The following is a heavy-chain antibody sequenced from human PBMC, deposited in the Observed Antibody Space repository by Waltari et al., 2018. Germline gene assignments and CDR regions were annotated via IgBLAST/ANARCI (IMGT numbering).Heavy chain of an antibody. CDR2: IFSNDEK. D-gene: IGHD1-26*01. CDR1: GFSLSNARMG. V-gene: IGHV2-26*01. Sequence: QVTLKESGPVLVKPTETLTLTCTVSGFSLSNARMGVSWIRQPPGKALEWLAHIFSNDEKSYSTSLKSRLTISKDTSKSQVVLTMTNMDPVDTATYYCARELLGVGDAFDIWGQGTMVTVSS. CDR3: ARELLGVGDAFDI. J-gene: IGHJ3*02.